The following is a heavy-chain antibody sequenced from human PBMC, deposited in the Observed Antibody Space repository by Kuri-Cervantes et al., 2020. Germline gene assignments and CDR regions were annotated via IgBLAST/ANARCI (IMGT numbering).Heavy chain of an antibody. J-gene: IGHJ5*02. CDR3: ARDFPYGSGSYFGS. D-gene: IGHD3-10*01. CDR1: GFTFSNSS. V-gene: IGHV3-21*04. Sequence: GESLKISCAASGFTFSNSSMNWVRQAPGKGLEWVSSISGTGAYTHYADSVKGRFTISRDNAKNSLYLQMNSLRAEDTAVYYCARDFPYGSGSYFGSWGQGTLVTVSS. CDR2: ISGTGAYT.